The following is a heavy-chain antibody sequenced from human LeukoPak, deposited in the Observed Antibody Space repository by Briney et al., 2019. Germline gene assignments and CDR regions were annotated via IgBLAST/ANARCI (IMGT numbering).Heavy chain of an antibody. V-gene: IGHV3-30-3*01. CDR1: GFTFSNCA. Sequence: PGGSLRLSCAASGFTFSNCAMHWVRQAPGKGLEWVTVISSDGNNKFYTDSVRGRFTISRDNSKNTLYLQMNSLRTEGTAVYYCARDRWGYSYGGDWGQGTLVTVSS. J-gene: IGHJ4*02. CDR2: ISSDGNNK. D-gene: IGHD5-12*01. CDR3: ARDRWGYSYGGD.